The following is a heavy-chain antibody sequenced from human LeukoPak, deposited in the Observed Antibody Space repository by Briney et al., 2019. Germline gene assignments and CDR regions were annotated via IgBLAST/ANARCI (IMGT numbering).Heavy chain of an antibody. CDR1: GGSISSGGYS. CDR3: ARGTYYDFWSGYWAYYFDY. CDR2: IYHSGST. D-gene: IGHD3-3*01. J-gene: IGHJ4*02. V-gene: IGHV4-30-2*01. Sequence: PSETLSLTCAVSGGSISSGGYSWSWIRQPPGKGLEWIGYIYHSGSTYYNPSLKSRVTISVDTSKNQFSLKLSSVTAADTAVYYCARGTYYDFWSGYWAYYFDYWGQGTLVTVSS.